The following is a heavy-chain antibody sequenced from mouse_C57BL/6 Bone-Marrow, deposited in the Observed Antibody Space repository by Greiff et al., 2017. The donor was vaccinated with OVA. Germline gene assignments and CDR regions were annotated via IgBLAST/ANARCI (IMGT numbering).Heavy chain of an antibody. J-gene: IGHJ2*01. CDR1: GYAFSSSW. Sequence: VQLVESGPELVKPGASVKISCKASGYAFSSSWMNWVKQRPGKGLEWIGRIYPGDGDTNYNGKFKGKATLTADKSSSTAYMQLSSLTSEDSAVYFCARGAYYYGSSYVDYWGQGTTLTVSS. D-gene: IGHD1-1*01. CDR3: ARGAYYYGSSYVDY. CDR2: IYPGDGDT. V-gene: IGHV1-82*01.